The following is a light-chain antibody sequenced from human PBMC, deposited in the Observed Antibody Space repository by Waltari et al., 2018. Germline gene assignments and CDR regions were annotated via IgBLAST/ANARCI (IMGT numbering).Light chain of an antibody. J-gene: IGKJ2*03. Sequence: DIQMTQYPSSLSASVGERVTITCRASQGISSWLAWHQQKPGKAPKLLIYKASSLQSGVPSRFSGSGSGTDFTLTISSLQPEDFATYYCQQYNSAPYSFGQGTKVEIK. CDR3: QQYNSAPYS. V-gene: IGKV1-12*01. CDR2: KAS. CDR1: QGISSW.